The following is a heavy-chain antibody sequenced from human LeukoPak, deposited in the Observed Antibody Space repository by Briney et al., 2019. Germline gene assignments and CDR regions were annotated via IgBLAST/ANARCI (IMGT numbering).Heavy chain of an antibody. CDR1: GYTFTGYH. D-gene: IGHD2-2*01. J-gene: IGHJ4*02. V-gene: IGHV1-2*06. CDR2: INPNSGDT. CDR3: ARDYCSSTSCLFDY. Sequence: ASVKVSCKASGYTFTGYHMHWVRRAPGQGLEWMGRINPNSGDTNYAQKFQGRVTMTRDTSIRTAYMELSRLRSDDTAVYYCARDYCSSTSCLFDYWGQGALVTVSS.